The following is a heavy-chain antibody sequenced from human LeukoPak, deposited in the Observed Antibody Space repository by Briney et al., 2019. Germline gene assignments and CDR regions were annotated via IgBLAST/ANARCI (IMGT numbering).Heavy chain of an antibody. V-gene: IGHV3-23*01. CDR1: GFTFSSYA. D-gene: IGHD6-13*01. CDR2: ISGSGGST. CDR3: AKGRSSSWYREFDY. J-gene: IGHJ4*02. Sequence: GGTLRLSCAASGFTFSSYAMSWVRQAPGKGLEWVSAISGSGGSTYYADSVKGRFTISRDNSKNTLYLQMNSLRAEDTAVYYCAKGRSSSWYREFDYWGQGTLVTVSS.